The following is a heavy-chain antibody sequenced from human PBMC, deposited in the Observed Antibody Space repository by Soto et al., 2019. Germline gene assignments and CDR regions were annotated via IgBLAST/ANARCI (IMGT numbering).Heavy chain of an antibody. CDR2: INSDGSST. CDR3: ARELRYFDWLSRDSYYGMDV. J-gene: IGHJ6*02. V-gene: IGHV3-74*01. Sequence: PGGSLRLSCAASGFTFSSYWMHWVRQAPGKGLVWVSRINSDGSSTSYADSVKGRFTISRDNAKNTLYLQMNSLRAEDTAVYYCARELRYFDWLSRDSYYGMDVWGQGTTVTVSS. CDR1: GFTFSSYW. D-gene: IGHD3-9*01.